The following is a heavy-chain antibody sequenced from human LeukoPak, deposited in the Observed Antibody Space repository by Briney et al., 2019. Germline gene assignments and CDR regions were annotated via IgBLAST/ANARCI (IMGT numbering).Heavy chain of an antibody. V-gene: IGHV4-34*01. D-gene: IGHD3/OR15-3a*01. CDR1: GGSFSGYY. J-gene: IGHJ5*02. Sequence: SETLSLTCAVYGGSFSGYYWSWIRQPPGKGLEWIGEINHSGSANYNPSLKSRVTISVDTSKNQFSLKLSSVTAADTAVYYCARASPLGLNWFDPWGQGTLVTVSS. CDR2: INHSGSA. CDR3: ARASPLGLNWFDP.